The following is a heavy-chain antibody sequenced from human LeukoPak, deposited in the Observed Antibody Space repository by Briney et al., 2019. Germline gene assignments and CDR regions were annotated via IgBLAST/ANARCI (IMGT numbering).Heavy chain of an antibody. CDR1: GFTFSSYP. J-gene: IGHJ4*02. Sequence: PGGSLRLSCVVSGFTFSSYPMSWVRQAPGKGLEWVSVISESGDVTHYADSMKGRFTISRDNTKNTLNLQMNGLRDEDTAIYYCARDSSHYLGSSDYWGQGALVTVS. D-gene: IGHD6-6*01. CDR2: ISESGDVT. CDR3: ARDSSHYLGSSDY. V-gene: IGHV3-23*01.